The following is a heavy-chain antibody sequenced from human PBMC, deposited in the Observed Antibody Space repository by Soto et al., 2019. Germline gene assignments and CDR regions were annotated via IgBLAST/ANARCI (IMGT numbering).Heavy chain of an antibody. D-gene: IGHD1-1*01. CDR3: ARDNSGAHGVVDH. CDR2: INPSARSA. J-gene: IGHJ4*02. Sequence: ASVKVSCKASGYTFTNYYLHWVRQAPGQGLEWGRMINPSARSASYAQMLRGRLTLDRDTSTTTVYMELVRLTFDDTAVYCGARDNSGAHGVVDHWGQGTLVTVTA. CDR1: GYTFTNYY. V-gene: IGHV1-46*04.